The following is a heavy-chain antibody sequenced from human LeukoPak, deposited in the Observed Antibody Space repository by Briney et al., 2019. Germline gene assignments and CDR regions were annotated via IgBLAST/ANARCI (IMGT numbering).Heavy chain of an antibody. J-gene: IGHJ4*02. V-gene: IGHV1-24*01. CDR3: LSILSGSYYSDY. D-gene: IGHD1-26*01. Sequence: ASVKVSCKVSGYTLTELSMHWVRQAPGKGLEWMGGFDPEDGETIYAQKFQGRVTMTEDTPTDTAYMELSSLRSEDTAVYYCLSILSGSYYSDYWGQGTLVTVSS. CDR1: GYTLTELS. CDR2: FDPEDGET.